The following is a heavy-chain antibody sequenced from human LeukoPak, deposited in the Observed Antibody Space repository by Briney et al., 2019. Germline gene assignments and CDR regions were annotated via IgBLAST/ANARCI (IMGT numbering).Heavy chain of an antibody. J-gene: IGHJ4*02. D-gene: IGHD2-2*01. CDR2: TSGSGGST. V-gene: IGHV3-23*01. Sequence: GGSLRLSCAASGFTFSSYAMSWVRQAPGKGLEWVSATSGSGGSTYYADSVKGRFTISRDNSKNTLYLQMNSLRAEDTAVYYCAKLVVVPGAMHYWGQGTLVTVSS. CDR3: AKLVVVPGAMHY. CDR1: GFTFSSYA.